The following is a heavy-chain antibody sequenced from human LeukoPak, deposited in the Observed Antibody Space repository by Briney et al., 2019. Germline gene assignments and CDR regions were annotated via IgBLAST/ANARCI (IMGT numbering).Heavy chain of an antibody. Sequence: GRSLRLSCAASGFMFSSYAMGWVRQDAREGLEWVSVIGGSSDTTYYATSVKGRFTISRDNSKNTVYLQMNSLRADDTAVYYCAKLFGGGIVPAAVHAWGQGSLVTVSS. D-gene: IGHD2-2*01. CDR3: AKLFGGGIVPAAVHA. J-gene: IGHJ5*02. V-gene: IGHV3-23*01. CDR1: GFMFSSYA. CDR2: IGGSSDTT.